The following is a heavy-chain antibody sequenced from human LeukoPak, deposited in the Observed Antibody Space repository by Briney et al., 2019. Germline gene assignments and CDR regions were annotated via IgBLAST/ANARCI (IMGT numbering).Heavy chain of an antibody. D-gene: IGHD4-17*01. CDR3: AEPYGDYVGY. CDR2: ISYDGSNK. CDR1: GFTFSSYA. V-gene: IGHV3-30-3*01. J-gene: IGHJ4*02. Sequence: GRSLRLSCAAPGFTFSSYAMHWVRQAPGKGLEWVAVISYDGSNKYYADSVKGRFTISRDNSKNTLYLQMNSLRAEDTAVYYCAEPYGDYVGYWGQGTLVTVSS.